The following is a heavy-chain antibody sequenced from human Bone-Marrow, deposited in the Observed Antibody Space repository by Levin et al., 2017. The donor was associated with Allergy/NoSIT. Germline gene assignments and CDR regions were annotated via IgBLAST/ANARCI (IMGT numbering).Heavy chain of an antibody. V-gene: IGHV3-30*04. Sequence: AGGSLRLSCAASGFTFSSYAMHWVRQAPGKGLEWVAVISYDGSNKYYADSVKGRFTISRDNSKNTLYLQMNSLRAEDTAVYYCARSGHFIAVAGSDGDWFDPWGQGTLVTVSS. CDR1: GFTFSSYA. CDR3: ARSGHFIAVAGSDGDWFDP. D-gene: IGHD6-19*01. CDR2: ISYDGSNK. J-gene: IGHJ5*02.